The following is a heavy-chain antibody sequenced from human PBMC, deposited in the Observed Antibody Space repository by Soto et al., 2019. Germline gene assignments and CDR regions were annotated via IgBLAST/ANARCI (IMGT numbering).Heavy chain of an antibody. CDR1: GFTFRSYG. D-gene: IGHD1-26*01. V-gene: IGHV3-33*01. Sequence: HPGGSLRLSCAASGFTFRSYGMHWVRQAPGKGLEWVAVITNDGGSDHYADSVKGRFTISRDNSKNTLYLQMNSLRAEDTAVYYCVRDDDREANALDYWGQGTLVTVSS. CDR2: ITNDGGSD. CDR3: VRDDDREANALDY. J-gene: IGHJ4*02.